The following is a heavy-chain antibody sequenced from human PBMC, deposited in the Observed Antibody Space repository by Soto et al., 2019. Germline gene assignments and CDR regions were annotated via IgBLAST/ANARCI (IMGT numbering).Heavy chain of an antibody. CDR1: GFTFSSYW. CDR3: ARGGSLNWYFDL. V-gene: IGHV3-74*01. CDR2: INSDGSST. Sequence: RLSCAASGFTFSSYWMHWVRQAPGKGLVWVSRINSDGSSTSYADSVKGRFTISRDNAKNTLYLQMNSLRAEDTAVYYCARGGSLNWYFDLWGRGTLVTVSS. J-gene: IGHJ2*01. D-gene: IGHD1-26*01.